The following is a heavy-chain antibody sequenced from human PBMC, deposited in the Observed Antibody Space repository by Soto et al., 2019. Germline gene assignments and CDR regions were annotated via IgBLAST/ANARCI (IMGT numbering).Heavy chain of an antibody. V-gene: IGHV3-23*01. CDR2: ISGSGGST. J-gene: IGHJ4*02. Sequence: GGSLRLSCAASGFTFSSYAMSWVRQAPGKGLEWVSAISGSGGSTYYADSVKGRFTISRDNSKNTLYLQMNSLRAEDTAVYYCAKDPPDGIAARPYYFDYWGQGTLVTVSS. D-gene: IGHD6-6*01. CDR3: AKDPPDGIAARPYYFDY. CDR1: GFTFSSYA.